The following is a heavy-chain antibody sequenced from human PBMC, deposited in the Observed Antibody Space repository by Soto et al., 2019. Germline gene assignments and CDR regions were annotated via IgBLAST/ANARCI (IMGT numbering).Heavy chain of an antibody. V-gene: IGHV3-23*01. D-gene: IGHD6-6*01. CDR3: AKGPSLRYFDY. Sequence: LRLSCAASGFTFSSYAMRWVRQAPGKGLEWVSGIGGSGDYTYYADSVKGRFTISRDNSKNTLYLQMNSLRAEDTAVYYCAKGPSLRYFDYWGQGTLVTVSS. CDR2: IGGSGDYT. J-gene: IGHJ4*02. CDR1: GFTFSSYA.